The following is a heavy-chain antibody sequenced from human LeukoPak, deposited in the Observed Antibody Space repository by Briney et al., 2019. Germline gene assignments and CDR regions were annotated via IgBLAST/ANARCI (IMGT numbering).Heavy chain of an antibody. Sequence: GSLRLSCAASGFTFSSYSMNWIRQPPGKGLEWIGEINHSGSTNYNPSLKSRVTISVDTSKNQFSLKLSSVTAADTAVYYCARGPTTGYYYDSSGYHGLDYWGQGTLVTVSS. J-gene: IGHJ4*02. CDR2: INHSGST. CDR1: GFTFSSYS. D-gene: IGHD3-22*01. V-gene: IGHV4-34*01. CDR3: ARGPTTGYYYDSSGYHGLDY.